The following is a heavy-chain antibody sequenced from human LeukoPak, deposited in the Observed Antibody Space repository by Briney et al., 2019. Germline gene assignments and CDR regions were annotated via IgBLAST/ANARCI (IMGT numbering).Heavy chain of an antibody. V-gene: IGHV3-21*01. CDR1: GFTFSSYC. CDR2: ISTSSSYI. CDR3: ARRWYGAYAYYYMDV. D-gene: IGHD5-24*01. Sequence: GGSLRLSCAASGFTFSSYCMNWVRQAPGKGLEWVSFISTSSSYIHYADSVKGRFTISRDNSKNTLYLQMNSLRAEDTAVYYCARRWYGAYAYYYMDVWGKGTTVTVSS. J-gene: IGHJ6*03.